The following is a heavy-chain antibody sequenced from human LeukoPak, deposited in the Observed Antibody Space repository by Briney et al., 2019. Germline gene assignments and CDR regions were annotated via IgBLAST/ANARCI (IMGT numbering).Heavy chain of an antibody. CDR2: IYTSGST. CDR1: GGSISSYY. D-gene: IGHD5-24*01. V-gene: IGHV4-4*09. Sequence: PSETLSLTCTVSGGSISSYYWSWIRQPPGKGLEWIGYIYTSGSTNYNPSLKSRVTISVDTSKNQFSLKLSSVTAADTAVYYCARLPAEMATMFDYWGQGTLVTVSS. CDR3: ARLPAEMATMFDY. J-gene: IGHJ4*02.